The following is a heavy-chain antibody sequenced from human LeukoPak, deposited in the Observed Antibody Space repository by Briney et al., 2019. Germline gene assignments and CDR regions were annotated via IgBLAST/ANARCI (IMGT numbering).Heavy chain of an antibody. CDR1: GGSISSYY. CDR2: IYYSGST. V-gene: IGHV4-59*01. Sequence: SETLSLTCTVSGGSISSYYWSWIRQPPGKGLEWIGYIYYSGSTNYNPSPKSRVAISVDTSKNQFPLKLSSVTAADTAVYYCARLSDSSSGYDAFDIWGQGTMVTVSS. J-gene: IGHJ3*02. CDR3: ARLSDSSSGYDAFDI. D-gene: IGHD6-13*01.